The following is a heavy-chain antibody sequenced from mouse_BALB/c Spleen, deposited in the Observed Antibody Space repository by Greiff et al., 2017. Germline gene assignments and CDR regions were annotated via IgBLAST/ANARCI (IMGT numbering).Heavy chain of an antibody. V-gene: IGHV1-4*02. Sequence: VQLQESAAELARPGASVKMSCKASGYTFTSYTMHWVKQRPGQGLEWIGYINPSSGYTEYNQKFKDKTTLTADKSSSTAYMQLSSLTSEDSAVYYCARSMITTGAWFAYWGQGTLVTVSA. D-gene: IGHD2-4*01. J-gene: IGHJ3*01. CDR1: GYTFTSYT. CDR2: INPSSGYT. CDR3: ARSMITTGAWFAY.